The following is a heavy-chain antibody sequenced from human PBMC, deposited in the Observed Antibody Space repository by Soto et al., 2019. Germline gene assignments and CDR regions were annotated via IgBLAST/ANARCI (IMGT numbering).Heavy chain of an antibody. Sequence: ASVKVSCKASGYTFTSYDINWVRQATGQGLEWMGWMNPNSGNTGYAQKFQGRVTMTRNTSISTAYMELSSLRSEDTAVYYCARMGMVRGVIDYYYYYIDVWGKGTTVTVSS. CDR1: GYTFTSYD. J-gene: IGHJ6*03. V-gene: IGHV1-8*01. CDR3: ARMGMVRGVIDYYYYYIDV. D-gene: IGHD3-10*01. CDR2: MNPNSGNT.